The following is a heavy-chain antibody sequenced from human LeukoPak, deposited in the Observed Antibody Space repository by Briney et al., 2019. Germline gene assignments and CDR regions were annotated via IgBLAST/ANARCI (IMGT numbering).Heavy chain of an antibody. Sequence: ASVKVSCKASGYTFTGYYMHWVRQAPGQGLEWMGWINPNSGGTNYAQKFQGRVTMTRDTSISTAYMELSRLRSDDTAVYYCARDWSSGSYTGAFDIWGQGTMVTVSS. CDR3: ARDWSSGSYTGAFDI. J-gene: IGHJ3*02. D-gene: IGHD1-26*01. V-gene: IGHV1-2*02. CDR2: INPNSGGT. CDR1: GYTFTGYY.